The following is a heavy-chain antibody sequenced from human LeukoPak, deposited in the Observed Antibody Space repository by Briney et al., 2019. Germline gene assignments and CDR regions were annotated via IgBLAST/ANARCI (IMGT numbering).Heavy chain of an antibody. CDR1: GFTFSSYG. CDR2: ISYDGSNK. D-gene: IGHD3-16*02. V-gene: IGHV3-30*03. Sequence: GGSLRLSCAASGFTFSSYGMHWVRQAPGKGLEWVAVISYDGSNKYYADSVKGRFTISRDNSKNTLYLQMNSLRAEDTAVYYCARVEAILGELSFDYWGQGTLVTVSS. J-gene: IGHJ4*02. CDR3: ARVEAILGELSFDY.